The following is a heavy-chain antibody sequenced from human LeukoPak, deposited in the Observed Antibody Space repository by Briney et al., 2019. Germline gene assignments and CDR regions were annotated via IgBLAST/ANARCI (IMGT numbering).Heavy chain of an antibody. D-gene: IGHD6-13*01. CDR3: AKSPSGAAAATGDY. J-gene: IGHJ4*02. CDR2: ISYDGSNK. CDR1: GFTFSSYG. Sequence: PGGSLRLSCAASGFTFSSYGMHGVRQAPGKGREWGAVISYDGSNKYYADSVKGRFTISRDNSKNTLYLQMNSLRAEDTAVYYCAKSPSGAAAATGDYWGQGTLVTVSS. V-gene: IGHV3-30*18.